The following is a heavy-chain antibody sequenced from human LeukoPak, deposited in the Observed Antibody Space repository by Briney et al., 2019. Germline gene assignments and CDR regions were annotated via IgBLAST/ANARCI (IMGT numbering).Heavy chain of an antibody. V-gene: IGHV3-23*01. CDR2: ISGSGGST. D-gene: IGHD3-9*01. CDR1: GFTFSGYA. CDR3: AKVRGYDILTRDRPYFDY. J-gene: IGHJ4*02. Sequence: PGGSLRLSCAASGFTFSGYAMSWVRQAPGKVLEWVSAISGSGGSTYYADSVRGRFTISRDNSKNTLYLQMNSLRAEDTAVYCCAKVRGYDILTRDRPYFDYWGQGTLVTVSS.